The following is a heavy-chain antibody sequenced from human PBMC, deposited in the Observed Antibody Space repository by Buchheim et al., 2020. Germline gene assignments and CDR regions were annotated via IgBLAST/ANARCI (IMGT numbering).Heavy chain of an antibody. D-gene: IGHD2-8*01. J-gene: IGHJ6*02. CDR3: ARDQLMVYAEYYYYYGMDV. CDR1: GGSISSSSYY. CDR2: IYYSGST. Sequence: LQLQESGPGLVKPSETLSLTCTVSGGSISSSSYYWGWIRQPPGKGLEWIGSIYYSGSTYYNPSLKSRVTISVDTSKNQFSLKLSSVTAADTAVYYRARDQLMVYAEYYYYYGMDVWGQGTT. V-gene: IGHV4-39*07.